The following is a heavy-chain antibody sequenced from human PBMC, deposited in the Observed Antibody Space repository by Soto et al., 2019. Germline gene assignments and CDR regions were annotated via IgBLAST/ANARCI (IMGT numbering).Heavy chain of an antibody. Sequence: EVQLVESGGGLVQPGGSLRLSCAASGFTFSSYSMNWVRQAPGKGLEWVSYISSSSSTIYYADSVKGRFTISRDNAKNSLYLQMNSLRDEDTAVYCCARTGIAAAGSTTYYYYGMDVWGQGTTVTVSS. D-gene: IGHD6-13*01. CDR2: ISSSSSTI. V-gene: IGHV3-48*02. CDR1: GFTFSSYS. CDR3: ARTGIAAAGSTTYYYYGMDV. J-gene: IGHJ6*02.